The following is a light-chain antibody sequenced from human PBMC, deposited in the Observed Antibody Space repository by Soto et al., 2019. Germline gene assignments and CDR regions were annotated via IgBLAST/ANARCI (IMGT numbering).Light chain of an antibody. V-gene: IGLV2-14*01. Sequence: SALTQPASVSGSPGQSITISCTGNSRDIGGYSYVFWYQLHPGKSPKLTIYDVRSRPSGVSNRFSGSKSGNTASLTISGLQAEDEAEYYCRSYTSSSTLLSGFGTGTKLTIL. CDR3: RSYTSSSTLLSG. CDR2: DVR. J-gene: IGLJ1*01. CDR1: SRDIGGYSY.